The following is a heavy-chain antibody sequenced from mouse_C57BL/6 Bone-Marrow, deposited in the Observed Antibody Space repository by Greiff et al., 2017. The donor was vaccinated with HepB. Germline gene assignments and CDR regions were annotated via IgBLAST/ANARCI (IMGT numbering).Heavy chain of an antibody. CDR2: IDPENGDT. D-gene: IGHD1-1*01. V-gene: IGHV14-4*01. CDR3: TTSIYYYGSSYYFDY. CDR1: GFNIKDDY. J-gene: IGHJ2*01. Sequence: EVKLQESGAELVRPGASVKLSCTASGFNIKDDYMHWVKQRPEQGLEWIGWIDPENGDTEYASKFQGKATITADTSSNTAYLQLSSLTSEDTAVYYCTTSIYYYGSSYYFDYWGQGTTLTVSS.